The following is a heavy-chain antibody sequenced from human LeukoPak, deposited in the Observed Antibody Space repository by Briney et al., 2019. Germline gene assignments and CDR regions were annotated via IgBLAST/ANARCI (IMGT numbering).Heavy chain of an antibody. Sequence: PSETLSLTCAVYGGSFSGYYWSWIRQPPGKGLEWIGEINHSGSTNYNPSLNSRGTISVDTSKNQFSLKLSSVTAADTAVYYCARGPRGVIPNIAAARTGVDFDYWGQGTLVTVSS. V-gene: IGHV4-34*01. J-gene: IGHJ4*02. CDR1: GGSFSGYY. CDR2: INHSGST. D-gene: IGHD6-13*01. CDR3: ARGPRGVIPNIAAARTGVDFDY.